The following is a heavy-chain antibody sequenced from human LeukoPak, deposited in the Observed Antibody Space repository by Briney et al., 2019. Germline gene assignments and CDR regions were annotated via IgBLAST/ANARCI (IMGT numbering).Heavy chain of an antibody. Sequence: PGGSLRLSCAASGFTFSSYGMSWVRQAPGKGLEWVSAISGSGGSTYYADSVKGRFTISRDNSKNTLYPQMNSLRAEDTAVYYCAREYYDILSGYLEPGDYYYYDYMDVWGKGTTVTVSS. J-gene: IGHJ6*03. V-gene: IGHV3-23*01. CDR3: AREYYDILSGYLEPGDYYYYDYMDV. CDR1: GFTFSSYG. D-gene: IGHD3-9*01. CDR2: ISGSGGST.